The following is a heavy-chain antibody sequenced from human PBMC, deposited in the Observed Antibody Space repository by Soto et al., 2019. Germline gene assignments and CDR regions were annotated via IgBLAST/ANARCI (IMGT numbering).Heavy chain of an antibody. CDR1: GFTFSSFV. CDR2: ISTNSGSI. D-gene: IGHD5-18*01. V-gene: IGHV3-21*06. J-gene: IGHJ4*02. CDR3: VRDKDIYGQMVFDS. Sequence: DVQLVESGGGLVKPGGSLRLSCAASGFTFSSFVMHWVRQAPGKGLEWVSSISTNSGSIYYGDSVKGRFTISRDNAKNLLSLQMNNLRAEDTAVYYCVRDKDIYGQMVFDSWGQGTLVTVSS.